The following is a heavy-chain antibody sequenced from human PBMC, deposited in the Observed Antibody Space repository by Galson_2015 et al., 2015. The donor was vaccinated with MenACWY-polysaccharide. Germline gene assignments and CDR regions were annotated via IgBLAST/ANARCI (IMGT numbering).Heavy chain of an antibody. CDR2: ISSSSSTI. D-gene: IGHD2-2*01. Sequence: SLRLSCAASGFTFSSYSMNWVRQAPGKGLEWVSYISSSSSTIYYAGSVKGRFTISRDNAKNSLFLQMNSLRAEDTAVYYCARLHCSSTSCYPTDYYYYGMDVWGQGTTVTVSS. J-gene: IGHJ6*02. V-gene: IGHV3-48*01. CDR1: GFTFSSYS. CDR3: ARLHCSSTSCYPTDYYYYGMDV.